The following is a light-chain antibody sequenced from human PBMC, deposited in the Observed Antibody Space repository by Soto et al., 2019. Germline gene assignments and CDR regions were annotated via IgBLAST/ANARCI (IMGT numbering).Light chain of an antibody. CDR1: ENVRTF. CDR2: GAS. Sequence: EVVLTQSPATLSLSPGDSATLSCRASENVRTFVDWYQQKPGQAPTLLIYGASNRATGIPARFSGSGSGTDFTLTISNLEPEDFAVYYCRQHSHWPPWTFGQGTKVDIK. J-gene: IGKJ1*01. V-gene: IGKV3-11*01. CDR3: RQHSHWPPWT.